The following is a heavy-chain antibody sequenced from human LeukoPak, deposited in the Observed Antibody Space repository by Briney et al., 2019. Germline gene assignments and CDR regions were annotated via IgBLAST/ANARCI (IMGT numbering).Heavy chain of an antibody. CDR1: GFTFSSYW. CDR3: AGDLISGSGSLGY. Sequence: SLRLSCAASGFTFSSYWMHWVRQAPGKGRVWVARINTNGSPTQYADSVKGRFTISRDNAKTTLYLQMNSLRDEDTAVYYCAGDLISGSGSLGYWGQGTLVTVSS. D-gene: IGHD3-10*01. V-gene: IGHV3-74*01. CDR2: INTNGSPT. J-gene: IGHJ4*02.